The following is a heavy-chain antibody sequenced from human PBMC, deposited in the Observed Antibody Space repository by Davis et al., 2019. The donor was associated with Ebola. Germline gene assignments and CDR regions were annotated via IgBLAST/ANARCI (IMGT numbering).Heavy chain of an antibody. CDR2: IAYTGNT. Sequence: PSETLSLTYTVSGASMTSYYWSWIRQPPGKGLEWIGYIAYTGNTIYNPSLKSRVTISGYTSKKQFSLRLSPVTAADTAVYYCARGGLVPAALYLWGQGTMVTVSS. V-gene: IGHV4-59*01. CDR1: GASMTSYY. CDR3: ARGGLVPAALYL. J-gene: IGHJ3*01. D-gene: IGHD2-2*01.